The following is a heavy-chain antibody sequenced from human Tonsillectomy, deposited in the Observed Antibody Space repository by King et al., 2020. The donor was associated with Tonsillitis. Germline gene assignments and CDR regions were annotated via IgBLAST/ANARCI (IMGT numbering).Heavy chain of an antibody. J-gene: IGHJ6*04. Sequence: QLQESGPGLVKPSQTLSLTCTVSGGSISSGSYYWSWIRQPAGKGLEWIGRVYTSGSTNYNPSLTSRVTMSVDTSQNQFSLKLSSVTAADTAVYYCARVQYYDFWSGYPSMDVWGKGTTVTVSS. CDR3: ARVQYYDFWSGYPSMDV. CDR2: VYTSGST. CDR1: GGSISSGSYY. V-gene: IGHV4-61*02. D-gene: IGHD3-3*01.